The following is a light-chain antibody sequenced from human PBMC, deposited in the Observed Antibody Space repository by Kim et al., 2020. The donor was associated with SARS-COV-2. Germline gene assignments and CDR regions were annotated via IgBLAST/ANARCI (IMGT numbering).Light chain of an antibody. CDR2: DVS. J-gene: IGLJ2*01. CDR1: SGDIGAYND. Sequence: SITISCTGTSGDIGAYNDVSWYQQHPGRGPKLLIFDVSNRPSGVSSRFSGSKSGNTASLTISGLQAEDEAEYSCSSYASSGTPILFGGGTQLTVL. CDR3: SSYASSGTPIL. V-gene: IGLV2-14*03.